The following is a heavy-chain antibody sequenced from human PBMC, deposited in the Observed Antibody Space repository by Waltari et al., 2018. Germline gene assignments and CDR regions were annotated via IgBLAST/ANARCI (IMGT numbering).Heavy chain of an antibody. V-gene: IGHV4-38-2*02. CDR3: ARDRRGQLDGWFDP. CDR1: GYSISSGYY. Sequence: QVQLQESGPGLVKPSETLSLTCAVSGYSISSGYYWGWIRQPPGKGLEWIGSIYHSGSTYYTPSPKSRVTISVDTSKTQFSLKLSSVPAADTAVYYCARDRRGQLDGWFDPWGQGTLVTVSS. J-gene: IGHJ5*02. D-gene: IGHD6-6*01. CDR2: IYHSGST.